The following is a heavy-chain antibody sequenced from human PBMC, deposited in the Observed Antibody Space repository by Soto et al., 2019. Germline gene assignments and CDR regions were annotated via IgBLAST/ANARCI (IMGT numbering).Heavy chain of an antibody. CDR2: INPSGGST. D-gene: IGHD3-22*01. V-gene: IGHV1-46*01. CDR1: GYTFTSYY. Sequence: ASVKVSCKASGYTFTSYYMHWVRQAPGQGLEWMGIINPSGGSTSYAQKFQGRVTMTRDTSTSTVYMELSSLRSEDKAVYYRERVRSRSGYYYGYWGQGTPVTVSS. J-gene: IGHJ4*02. CDR3: ERVRSRSGYYYGY.